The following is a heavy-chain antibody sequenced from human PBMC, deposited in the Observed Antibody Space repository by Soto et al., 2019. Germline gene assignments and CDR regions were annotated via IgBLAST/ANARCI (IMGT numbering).Heavy chain of an antibody. J-gene: IGHJ4*02. CDR2: IYWDDDK. CDR1: GFSLSTSGVG. CDR3: APQGYCTNGVCYMGNYFDY. Sequence: SGPTLVNPTQTLTLTCTFSGFSLSTSGVGVGWIRQPPGKALEWLALIYWDDDKRYSPSLKSRLTITKDTSKNQVVLTMTNMDPVDTATYYCAPQGYCTNGVCYMGNYFDYWGQGTLVTVS. V-gene: IGHV2-5*02. D-gene: IGHD2-8*01.